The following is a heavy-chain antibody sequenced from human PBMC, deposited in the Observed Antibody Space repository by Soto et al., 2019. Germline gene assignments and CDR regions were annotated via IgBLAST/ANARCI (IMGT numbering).Heavy chain of an antibody. CDR3: ARCFHGDYARAFDI. D-gene: IGHD4-17*01. J-gene: IGHJ3*02. Sequence: PSETLSLTCAVSGGSISSGYYWAWIRQHPGKGLEWIGYIYYSGSTYYNPSLKSRVTISVDTSKNQFSLKLSSVTAADTAVYYCARCFHGDYARAFDIWGQGTMVTVSS. CDR1: GGSISSGYY. V-gene: IGHV4-31*11. CDR2: IYYSGST.